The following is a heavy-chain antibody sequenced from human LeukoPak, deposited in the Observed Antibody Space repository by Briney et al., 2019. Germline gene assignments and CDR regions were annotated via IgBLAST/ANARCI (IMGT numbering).Heavy chain of an antibody. J-gene: IGHJ2*01. CDR3: ARDQNLGGDYWYFDL. D-gene: IGHD1-7*01. V-gene: IGHV4-61*02. CDR2: IYTSGST. CDR1: GGSISSGSYY. Sequence: SETLSLTCTVSGGSISSGSYYWSWIRQPAGKGLEWIGRIYTSGSTNYNPSLKSRVTISLDTSKNQFSLKLSSATAADTAVYYCARDQNLGGDYWYFDLWGRGTLVTVSS.